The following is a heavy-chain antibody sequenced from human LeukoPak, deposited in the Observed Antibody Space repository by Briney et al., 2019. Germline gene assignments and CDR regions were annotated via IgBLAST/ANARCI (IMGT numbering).Heavy chain of an antibody. CDR2: ISWNSGRI. Sequence: PGGSLRLSYAASGFTFDDYAMHWVRQAPGKGLEWVSGISWNSGRIGYADSVKGRFTISRDNAKNSLYLQMNSLRAEDTALYYCAKAVVITGWFDPWGQGTLVTVSS. CDR3: AKAVVITGWFDP. D-gene: IGHD3-22*01. V-gene: IGHV3-9*01. CDR1: GFTFDDYA. J-gene: IGHJ5*02.